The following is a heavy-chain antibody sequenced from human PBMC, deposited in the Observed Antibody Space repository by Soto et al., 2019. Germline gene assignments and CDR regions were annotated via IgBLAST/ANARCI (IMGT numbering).Heavy chain of an antibody. D-gene: IGHD1-26*01. CDR2: ISYDGSNK. J-gene: IGHJ3*02. V-gene: IGHV3-30-3*01. CDR3: ASRGYIVGDTTSLIDPFDI. CDR1: GFTFSSYA. Sequence: GGSLRLSCAASGFTFSSYAMHWVRQAPGKGLEWVAVISYDGSNKYYADSVKGRFTISRDNSKNTLYLQMNSLRAEDTAVYYCASRGYIVGDTTSLIDPFDIWGQGTMVTVSS.